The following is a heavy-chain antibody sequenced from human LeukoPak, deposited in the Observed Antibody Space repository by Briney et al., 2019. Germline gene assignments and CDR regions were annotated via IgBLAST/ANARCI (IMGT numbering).Heavy chain of an antibody. CDR3: ARVVRGVGYYFDY. CDR2: ISSSGSTI. J-gene: IGHJ4*02. V-gene: IGHV3-48*03. Sequence: GGSLRLSCAASGFTFSSYEMNWVRQAPGKGLEGVSYISSSGSTIYYADSVKGRFTISRDNAKNSLYLQMNSLRAEDTAVYYCARVVRGVGYYFDYWGQGTLVTVSS. D-gene: IGHD3-10*01. CDR1: GFTFSSYE.